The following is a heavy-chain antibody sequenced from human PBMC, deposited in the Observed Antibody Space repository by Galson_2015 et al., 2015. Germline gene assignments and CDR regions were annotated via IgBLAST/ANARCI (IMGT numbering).Heavy chain of an antibody. CDR2: IYHSGST. CDR1: GGSISIGGYS. Sequence: TLSLTCAVSGGSISIGGYSWSWIRQPPGKGLEWIGYIYHSGSTYYNPSLKSRVTISVARSKNQFSLKLSSVAAADPAVYYCARSVDIVATGMGWFDPWGQGTLVTVSS. CDR3: ARSVDIVATGMGWFDP. J-gene: IGHJ5*02. V-gene: IGHV4-30-2*01. D-gene: IGHD5-12*01.